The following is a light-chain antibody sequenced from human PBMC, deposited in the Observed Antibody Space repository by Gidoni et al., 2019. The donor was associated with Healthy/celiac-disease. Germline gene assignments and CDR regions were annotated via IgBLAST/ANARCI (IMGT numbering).Light chain of an antibody. CDR1: QSISSY. V-gene: IGKV1-39*01. CDR3: QQSYSTPWT. CDR2: AAS. Sequence: DLQMTQYPASLSASVGDRVTITRRASQSISSYLKWYQQKPGKAPKLLIYAASSLQSGVPSRFSGSGSGTDFTLTISSLQPEDFATYYCQQSYSTPWTFGQGTQLEIK. J-gene: IGKJ1*01.